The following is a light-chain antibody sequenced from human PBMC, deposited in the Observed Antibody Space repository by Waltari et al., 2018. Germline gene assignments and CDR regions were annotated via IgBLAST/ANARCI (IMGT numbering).Light chain of an antibody. CDR3: QSFDSSHVV. V-gene: IGLV6-57*03. CDR1: RGNIDPTY. Sequence: FMLTQPHSVSESPGKTVPISCTRSRGNIDPTYAQWYQQRPGSAPTKVLYEDNQRPSGVPDRFSGSIDSSSNSASLIISGLKAEDEADYYCQSFDSSHVVFGGGTKLTVL. CDR2: EDN. J-gene: IGLJ2*01.